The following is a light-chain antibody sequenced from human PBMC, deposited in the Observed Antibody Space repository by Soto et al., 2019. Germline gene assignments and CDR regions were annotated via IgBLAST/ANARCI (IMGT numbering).Light chain of an antibody. V-gene: IGKV3-15*01. CDR1: QSVGTT. CDR3: QYSASPT. J-gene: IGKJ4*02. CDR2: GAS. Sequence: EIFMTQSPATLSVSPGEKVILSCRASQSVGTTLAWYQQKPGQAPSLLIRGASTRATGVPARFSGSGSGTEFTLTISSLQSEDFAIYYCQYSASPTFGGGTTLEIK.